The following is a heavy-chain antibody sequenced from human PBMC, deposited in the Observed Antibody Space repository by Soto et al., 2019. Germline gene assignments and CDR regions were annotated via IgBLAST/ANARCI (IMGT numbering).Heavy chain of an antibody. CDR2: IGTAGDT. V-gene: IGHV3-13*01. D-gene: IGHD3-16*01. CDR3: ARSSTSVGAFDI. J-gene: IGHJ3*02. Sequence: EVQLVESGGGLVQPGGSLRLSCAASGFTFSSYDMHWVRQATGKGLEWVSAIGTAGDTYYPGSVKGRFTISRENAKNSLYLHMNSLRAGDTAVYYCARSSTSVGAFDIWGQGTMVTVSS. CDR1: GFTFSSYD.